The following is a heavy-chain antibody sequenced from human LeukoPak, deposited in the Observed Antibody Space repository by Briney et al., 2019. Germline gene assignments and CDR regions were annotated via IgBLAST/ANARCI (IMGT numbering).Heavy chain of an antibody. CDR1: GYTFTSYY. CDR2: INPSGGST. D-gene: IGHD4-23*01. V-gene: IGHV1-46*01. Sequence: GASVTVSCTASGYTFTSYYMHWVRQAPGQGLEWMGIINPSGGSTSYAQKFQGRVTMTRDTSTNTVYMELSSLRSEDTAVYYCARPTLVQYGGFDYWGQGTLVTVSS. J-gene: IGHJ4*02. CDR3: ARPTLVQYGGFDY.